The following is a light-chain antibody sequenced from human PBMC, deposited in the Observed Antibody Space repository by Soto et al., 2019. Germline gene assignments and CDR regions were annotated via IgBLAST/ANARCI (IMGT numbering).Light chain of an antibody. CDR1: RSLISNF. J-gene: IGKJ1*01. Sequence: ELVLTQSPATLSLSPGERATLSCRASRSLISNFLARYQQKPGQPPRHLIYDGSTRATGCPDGFSGSGSGTAFTPPIIRLEPEDFAVYYCQQYDSSPLTFGQGTKVEIK. CDR2: DGS. V-gene: IGKV3-20*01. CDR3: QQYDSSPLT.